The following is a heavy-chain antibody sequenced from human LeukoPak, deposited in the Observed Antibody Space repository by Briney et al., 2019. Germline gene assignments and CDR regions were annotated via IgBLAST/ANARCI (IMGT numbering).Heavy chain of an antibody. CDR1: GLPFSNHW. V-gene: IGHV3-7*01. CDR2: INQDGSEK. D-gene: IGHD4-17*01. Sequence: PAGSLRLSCAVSGLPFSNHWMTWVRQAPGHGLERVANINQDGSEKYYVDYVKGRFRISRDNAKSPLYLQMNSLRVEDTPMYFCAREGYGDYHIWGQGTIVTVSS. CDR3: AREGYGDYHI. J-gene: IGHJ3*02.